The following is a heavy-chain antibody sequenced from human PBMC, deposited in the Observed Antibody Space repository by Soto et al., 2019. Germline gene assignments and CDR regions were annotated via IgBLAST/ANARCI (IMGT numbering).Heavy chain of an antibody. CDR1: GGTFSTHA. CDR3: AQTLGSAVAGPGRFDL. J-gene: IGHJ2*01. V-gene: IGHV1-69*12. Sequence: QVQLVQSGAEVKKPGSSVKVSCKASGGTFSTHAISWVRQAPGQGLEWMGGTIPLFGTANYAQKFQGRVMITADDSTSTAYMELSSLRSEDTAVYYCAQTLGSAVAGPGRFDLWGRGTLITVSS. CDR2: TIPLFGTA. D-gene: IGHD6-19*01.